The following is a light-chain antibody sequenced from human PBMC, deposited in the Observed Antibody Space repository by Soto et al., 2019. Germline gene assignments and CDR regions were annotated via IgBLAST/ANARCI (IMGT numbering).Light chain of an antibody. CDR1: QSVSSS. CDR3: QQRSNWPRT. V-gene: IGKV3-11*01. Sequence: DIVLTQSPATLPLSPGERATLSCRASQSVSSSLAWYQQKPGQAPRLLIYDAFKRAAGVPARFSGSGSGTDFTLTISTLEPDDVAVYYCQQRSNWPRTFGQGTKVEIK. J-gene: IGKJ1*01. CDR2: DAF.